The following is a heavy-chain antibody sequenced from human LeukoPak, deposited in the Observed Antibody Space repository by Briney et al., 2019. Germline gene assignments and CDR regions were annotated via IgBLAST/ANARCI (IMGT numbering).Heavy chain of an antibody. D-gene: IGHD2-21*02. Sequence: GGSLRLSCAASGFTFSSCWMTWVRQAPGKGLEWVASIVEDGSQKYYVDSVKGRFTISRDNAKNSLYLQMNSLEAEDTAVFYCARDVIGGDTLDSWGQGTLVTVSS. CDR2: IVEDGSQK. J-gene: IGHJ4*02. V-gene: IGHV3-7*01. CDR1: GFTFSSCW. CDR3: ARDVIGGDTLDS.